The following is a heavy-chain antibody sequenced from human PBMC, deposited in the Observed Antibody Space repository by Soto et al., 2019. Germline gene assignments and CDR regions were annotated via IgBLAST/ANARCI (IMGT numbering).Heavy chain of an antibody. CDR3: ASSDYGETRRMYAFDI. CDR1: GYTFTSYG. CDR2: ISAYNGNT. J-gene: IGHJ3*02. Sequence: ASVKVSCKASGYTFTSYGISWVRQAPGQGLEWMGWISAYNGNTNYAQKLQGRVTMTTDTSTSTAYMELRSLRSDDTAVYYCASSDYGETRRMYAFDIWGQGTMVTVSS. V-gene: IGHV1-18*01. D-gene: IGHD4-17*01.